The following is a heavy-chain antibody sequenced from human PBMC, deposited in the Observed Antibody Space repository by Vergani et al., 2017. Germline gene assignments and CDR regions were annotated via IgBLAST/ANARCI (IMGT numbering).Heavy chain of an antibody. CDR3: AKELRGIGTPLFDY. V-gene: IGHV3-23*04. D-gene: IGHD5-24*01. Sequence: VQLVESGGGLVKPGGSLRLSCAASGLNFSDHYMSWVRQAPGKGLEWVSGVGDSGEHTYYADSMKGRFTISRDNSRNTLFLQMNSLRVEDTAVYYCAKELRGIGTPLFDYWGQGTLVSVSS. J-gene: IGHJ4*02. CDR2: VGDSGEHT. CDR1: GLNFSDHY.